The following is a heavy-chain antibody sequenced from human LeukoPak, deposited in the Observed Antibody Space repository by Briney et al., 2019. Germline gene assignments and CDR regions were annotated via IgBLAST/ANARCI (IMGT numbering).Heavy chain of an antibody. CDR2: ISIHGGDT. V-gene: IGHV3-64*01. J-gene: IGHJ4*02. Sequence: GGSLRLSCAASGFTFSSYAMHWVPQAPGKGLEYVSAISIHGGDTYYANSVKGRFTISRDNSKNTLYLQMGSLRAEDMAVYYCARVLRDASGYYDYWGQGTLVTVSS. D-gene: IGHD3-22*01. CDR1: GFTFSSYA. CDR3: ARVLRDASGYYDY.